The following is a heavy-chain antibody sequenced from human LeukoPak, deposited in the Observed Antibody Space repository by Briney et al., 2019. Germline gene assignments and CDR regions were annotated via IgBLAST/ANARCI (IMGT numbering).Heavy chain of an antibody. CDR2: MNPNSGNT. D-gene: IGHD6-13*01. CDR1: GYTFTSYD. J-gene: IGHJ4*02. Sequence: ASVKVSCKASGYTFTSYDINWVRQATGQGLEWMGWMNPNSGNTVYAQKFQGRVTMTRNTSISTAYMELSSLRSEDTAVYYCARGVYTGYSSSYDYWGQGTLVTVSS. CDR3: ARGVYTGYSSSYDY. V-gene: IGHV1-8*01.